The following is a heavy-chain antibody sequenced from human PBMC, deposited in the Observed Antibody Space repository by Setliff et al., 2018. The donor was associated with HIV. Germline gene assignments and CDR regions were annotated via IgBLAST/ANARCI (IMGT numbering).Heavy chain of an antibody. CDR2: IYHRGST. Sequence: LSLTCTVSSGSISGDNWWSWVRQPPGKGLEWIGEIYHRGSTNYNPSLKSRVTISVDKSKNQFSLKLTSVTAADTAVYYCAVRRYYDSTGYYDYRGQGTLVTVSS. V-gene: IGHV4-4*02. CDR1: SGSISGDNW. J-gene: IGHJ4*02. CDR3: AVRRYYDSTGYYDY. D-gene: IGHD3-22*01.